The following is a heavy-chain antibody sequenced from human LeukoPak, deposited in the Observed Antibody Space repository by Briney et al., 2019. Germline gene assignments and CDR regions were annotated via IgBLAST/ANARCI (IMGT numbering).Heavy chain of an antibody. V-gene: IGHV1-69*13. J-gene: IGHJ6*03. CDR3: ARGIGIFGVVMSGDYYYYYMDV. CDR2: IIPIFGTA. Sequence: SVKVSCKASEGTFSTYAISWVRQAPGQGLEWMGGIIPIFGTANYAQKFQGRVTITADESTSTAYMELSSLRSEDTAVYYCARGIGIFGVVMSGDYYYYYMDVWGKGTTVTVSS. CDR1: EGTFSTYA. D-gene: IGHD3-3*01.